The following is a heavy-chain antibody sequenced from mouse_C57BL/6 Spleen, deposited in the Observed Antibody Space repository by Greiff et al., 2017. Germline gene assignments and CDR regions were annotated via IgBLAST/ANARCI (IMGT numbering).Heavy chain of an antibody. V-gene: IGHV1-39*01. J-gene: IGHJ1*03. CDR2: INPNYGTT. CDR1: GYSFTDYN. CDR3: ARFASVDWYFDG. Sequence: VQLQQSGPELVKPGASVKISCKASGYSFTDYNMNWVKQSNGKSLEWIGVINPNYGTTSYNQKFKGKATLTVDQSSSTAYLQINSLTSEDSAVYYCARFASVDWYFDGWGTGTTVTVSS. D-gene: IGHD1-1*01.